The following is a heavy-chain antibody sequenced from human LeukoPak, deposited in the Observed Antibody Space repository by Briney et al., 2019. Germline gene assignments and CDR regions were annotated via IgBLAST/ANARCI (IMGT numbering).Heavy chain of an antibody. Sequence: SETLSLTCTVSGGSISSGSYYWSWIRQHPGKGLEWIGYIYYSGSTNYNPSLKSRVTISVDTSKNQFSLKLSSVTAADTAVYYCARVRSYCSGGSCWDDFDIWGQGTMVTVSS. V-gene: IGHV4-61*01. CDR2: IYYSGST. CDR1: GGSISSGSYY. J-gene: IGHJ3*02. CDR3: ARVRSYCSGGSCWDDFDI. D-gene: IGHD2-15*01.